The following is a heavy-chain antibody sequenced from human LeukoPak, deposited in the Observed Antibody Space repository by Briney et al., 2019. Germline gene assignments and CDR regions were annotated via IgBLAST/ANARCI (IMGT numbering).Heavy chain of an antibody. Sequence: GGSLRLSCAASGFTFSSYSMNWVRQAPGKGLEWVSFISGSGSYIYYADSMKGRFTISRDNAKSSLFLQMNSLRAEDTAVYYCAKDFVVVPGNVNYFDYWGQGTLVTVSS. J-gene: IGHJ4*02. CDR2: ISGSGSYI. CDR1: GFTFSSYS. D-gene: IGHD2-21*02. CDR3: AKDFVVVPGNVNYFDY. V-gene: IGHV3-21*04.